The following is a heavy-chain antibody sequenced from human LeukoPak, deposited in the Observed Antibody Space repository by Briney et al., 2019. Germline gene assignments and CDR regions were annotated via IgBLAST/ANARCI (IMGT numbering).Heavy chain of an antibody. CDR2: IRYDGSDK. Sequence: GGSLRLSCAASGFTFSTYGIHWVRQAPGKGLEWVAFIRYDGSDKYYADSVKGRFTISRDNSKNTLYLQMNSLRAEDTAVYYCAKPAIPYGSGSFYIDSWGQGTLVTVSS. CDR3: AKPAIPYGSGSFYIDS. J-gene: IGHJ4*02. V-gene: IGHV3-30*02. D-gene: IGHD3-10*01. CDR1: GFTFSTYG.